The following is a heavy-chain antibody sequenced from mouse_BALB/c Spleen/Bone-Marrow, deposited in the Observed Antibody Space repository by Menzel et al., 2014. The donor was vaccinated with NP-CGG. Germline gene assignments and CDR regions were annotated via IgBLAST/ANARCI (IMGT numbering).Heavy chain of an antibody. V-gene: IGHV1-20*02. CDR1: GYSFTGYF. D-gene: IGHD1-2*01. Sequence: EVQLVESGPELVKPGASVKISCKASGYSFTGYFMNWVMQSHGKSLEWIGRINPYNGDTFYNQKFKGKATLTVDKSSSTAHMELRSLASEDSAVYYCASSFITTAYYFDYWGQGTTLTIPS. CDR3: ASSFITTAYYFDY. CDR2: INPYNGDT. J-gene: IGHJ2*01.